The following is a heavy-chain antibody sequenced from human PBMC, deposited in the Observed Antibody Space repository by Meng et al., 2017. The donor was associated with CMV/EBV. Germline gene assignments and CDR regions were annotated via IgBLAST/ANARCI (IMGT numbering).Heavy chain of an antibody. Sequence: SYTSSWVRQAPGQGREWMGRIIPILGVANYAQKFQGRVAITADKSTSTAYMELSSLRSEDTAVYYCARDPKYCSSTSCPVAGWFDPWGQGTLVTVSS. J-gene: IGHJ5*02. V-gene: IGHV1-69*04. CDR3: ARDPKYCSSTSCPVAGWFDP. CDR2: IIPILGVA. CDR1: SYT. D-gene: IGHD2-2*01.